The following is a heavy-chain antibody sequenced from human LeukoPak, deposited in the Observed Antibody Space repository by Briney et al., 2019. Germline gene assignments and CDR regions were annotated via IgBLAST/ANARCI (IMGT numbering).Heavy chain of an antibody. D-gene: IGHD6-19*01. Sequence: GGSLRLSCAASGFTVSSNYMSWVRQAPGKGLEWVSVIYSGGTTYYAGSVKGRFTISRHNSKNTLYLQMNSLRAEDTAVYYCASSSGWYGDAFDIWGQGTMVTVSS. CDR1: GFTVSSNY. J-gene: IGHJ3*02. CDR2: IYSGGTT. CDR3: ASSSGWYGDAFDI. V-gene: IGHV3-53*04.